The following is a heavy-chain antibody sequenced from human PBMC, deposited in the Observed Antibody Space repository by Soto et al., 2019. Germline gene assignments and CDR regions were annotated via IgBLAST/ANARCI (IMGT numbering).Heavy chain of an antibody. J-gene: IGHJ6*02. D-gene: IGHD3-10*01. V-gene: IGHV4-59*01. CDR1: GGSISSYY. Sequence: SETLSLTCTVSGGSISSYYWSWIRQPPGKGLEWIGYIYYSGGTNYNPSLKSRVTISVDTSKNQFSLKLSSVTAADTAVYYCARAAKGAYYYGSGSRTPYYYYGMDVWGQGTTVTVSS. CDR3: ARAAKGAYYYGSGSRTPYYYYGMDV. CDR2: IYYSGGT.